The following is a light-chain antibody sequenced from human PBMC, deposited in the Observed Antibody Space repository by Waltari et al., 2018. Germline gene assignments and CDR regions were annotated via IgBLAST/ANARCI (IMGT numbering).Light chain of an antibody. V-gene: IGKV2-30*01. Sequence: DVVMTQSLLSLPVTLGQSASISCRSSQGLVYSDGNTYLNWFHQRPGQSQSRLVHTVSNRDSGVTHRFSGSCAGTDFTLKIRRLEAEDVEIYYCMQGTHKPPTFGQGTLLEIK. CDR1: QGLVYSDGNTY. J-gene: IGKJ5*01. CDR2: TVS. CDR3: MQGTHKPPT.